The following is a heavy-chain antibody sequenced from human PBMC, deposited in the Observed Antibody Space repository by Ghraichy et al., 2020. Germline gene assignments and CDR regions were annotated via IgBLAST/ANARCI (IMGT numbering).Heavy chain of an antibody. CDR2: IYYSGST. CDR1: GGYISSYY. V-gene: IGHV4-59*01. J-gene: IGHJ3*02. CDR3: ARENTARAFDI. D-gene: IGHD5-18*01. Sequence: SETLSLTCTVSGGYISSYYWSWIRQPPGKGLEWLGYIYYSGSTNYNPSLKSRVTISVDTSKNQFSLKLNSVTTADTAVYYCARENTARAFDIWGQGTMVTVSS.